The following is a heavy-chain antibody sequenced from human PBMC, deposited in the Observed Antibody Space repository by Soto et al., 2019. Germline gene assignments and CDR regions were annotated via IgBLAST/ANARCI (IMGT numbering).Heavy chain of an antibody. Sequence: EVQLLESGGGLVQPGGSLRLSCAASGFTFSSYAMSWVRQAPGKGLEWVSAISGSGGSTYYADSVKGRFTISRDNSKNTLYLQMNSGRAEDTAVYHCAKGRSGYDFWSGYLFDYWGQGTLVTVSS. J-gene: IGHJ4*02. D-gene: IGHD3-3*01. CDR1: GFTFSSYA. CDR2: ISGSGGST. CDR3: AKGRSGYDFWSGYLFDY. V-gene: IGHV3-23*01.